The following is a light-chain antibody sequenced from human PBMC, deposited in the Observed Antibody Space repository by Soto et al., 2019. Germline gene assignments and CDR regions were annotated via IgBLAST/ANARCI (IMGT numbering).Light chain of an antibody. Sequence: EIVLTQSPATLSLSPGERATLSCRASQSVSSYLAWYQHKPGQAPRLLIYDASNRATGIPARFSGSGSGTDFTLTISNLEPEDVAVYYCQQRSNRPLSFGGGTKVEI. CDR3: QQRSNRPLS. CDR1: QSVSSY. CDR2: DAS. V-gene: IGKV3-11*01. J-gene: IGKJ4*01.